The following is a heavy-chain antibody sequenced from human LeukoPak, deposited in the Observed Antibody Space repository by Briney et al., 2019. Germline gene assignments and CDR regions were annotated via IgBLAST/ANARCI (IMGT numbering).Heavy chain of an antibody. CDR2: ISGSGGST. CDR1: GFTFSSYA. D-gene: IGHD3-3*01. CDR3: AVTPNFWSGYYPSYYYYGMDV. V-gene: IGHV3-23*01. J-gene: IGHJ6*02. Sequence: PGGSLRLSCAASGFTFSSYAMSWVRQAPGKGLEWVSAISGSGGSTYYADSVKGRFTISRDNSKNTLYLQMNSLRAEDTAVYYCAVTPNFWSGYYPSYYYYGMDVWGQGTTVTVSS.